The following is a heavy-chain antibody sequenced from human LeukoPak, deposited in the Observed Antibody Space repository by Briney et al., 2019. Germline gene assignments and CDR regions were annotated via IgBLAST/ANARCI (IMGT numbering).Heavy chain of an antibody. V-gene: IGHV3-20*01. CDR2: INWNGGST. D-gene: IGHD3-22*01. Sequence: GGSLRLSCAASGFTFDDYGMSWVRQAPGKGLEWVSGINWNGGSTGYADSVKGRFTISRDNAKNSLYLQMNSLRAEDTALYHCARKSKDYYDSSGYHWPYYFDYWGQGTLVTVPS. CDR3: ARKSKDYYDSSGYHWPYYFDY. J-gene: IGHJ4*02. CDR1: GFTFDDYG.